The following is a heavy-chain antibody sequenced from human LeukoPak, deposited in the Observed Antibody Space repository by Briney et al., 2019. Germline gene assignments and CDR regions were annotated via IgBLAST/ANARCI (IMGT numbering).Heavy chain of an antibody. D-gene: IGHD2-2*01. Sequence: PSETPSLTCTVSGASFSSYYWNWIRQPPGKRLEWIGYIHHSASSDYNPSLKSRVTMSIDTSKNQFSLKVTSVTAADTAVYFCARGRGCTSTSCDLDYWGQGILVTVSS. CDR1: GASFSSYY. CDR2: IHHSASS. V-gene: IGHV4-59*01. CDR3: ARGRGCTSTSCDLDY. J-gene: IGHJ4*02.